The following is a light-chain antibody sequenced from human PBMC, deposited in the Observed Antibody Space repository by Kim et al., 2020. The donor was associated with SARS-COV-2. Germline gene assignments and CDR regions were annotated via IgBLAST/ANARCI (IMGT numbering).Light chain of an antibody. Sequence: SAAVADIVTITCRASQGISNYLAWYQQKPGKVPKLLIYAASALQSGVPSRFSGSGSGTDFTLTISSLQPEDVATYYCQKYNSARLTFGQGTKLEI. CDR2: AAS. CDR3: QKYNSARLT. J-gene: IGKJ2*01. CDR1: QGISNY. V-gene: IGKV1-27*01.